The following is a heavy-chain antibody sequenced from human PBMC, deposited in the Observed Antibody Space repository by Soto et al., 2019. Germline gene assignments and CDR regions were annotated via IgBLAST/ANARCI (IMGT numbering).Heavy chain of an antibody. V-gene: IGHV4-39*01. Sequence: SSETLSLTCTVSGGSISSSSYYWGWIRQPPGKGLEWIGSIYYSGSTYYNPSLKSRVTISVDTSKNQFSLKLSSVTAADTAVYYCARSYYDSSGYSLLYFDYWGQGTLVTVSS. CDR2: IYYSGST. CDR1: GGSISSSSYY. D-gene: IGHD3-22*01. CDR3: ARSYYDSSGYSLLYFDY. J-gene: IGHJ4*02.